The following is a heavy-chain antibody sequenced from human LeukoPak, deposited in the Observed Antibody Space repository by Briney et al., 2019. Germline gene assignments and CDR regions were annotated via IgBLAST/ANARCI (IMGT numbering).Heavy chain of an antibody. D-gene: IGHD4-11*01. V-gene: IGHV3-53*05. CDR2: LYNAGST. CDR3: ARDHPVSYFDY. Sequence: GGSLRLSCVASGFIVSNNYMSWVRQAPGKGLEWVSVLYNAGSTYYADSVKGRFTISRDNSKNTLYLQMNSLRADDTAVYYCARDHPVSYFDYWGQGTLVTVSS. CDR1: GFIVSNNY. J-gene: IGHJ4*02.